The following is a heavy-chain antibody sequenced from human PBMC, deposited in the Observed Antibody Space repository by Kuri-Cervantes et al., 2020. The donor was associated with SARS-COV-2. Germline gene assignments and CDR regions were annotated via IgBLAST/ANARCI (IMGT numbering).Heavy chain of an antibody. CDR1: GYTLTELA. V-gene: IGHV1-24*01. CDR2: FVPEDGET. D-gene: IGHD2-21*01. Sequence: ASVKVSCKVSGYTLTELAMHWVRQAPGKGLEWMGGFVPEDGETIYAQKFQGRVTMTEDTSTDTAYMELSSLRSEDTAVYYGARVPRSWGRWCMDVWGKGTTVTVSS. CDR3: ARVPRSWGRWCMDV. J-gene: IGHJ6*03.